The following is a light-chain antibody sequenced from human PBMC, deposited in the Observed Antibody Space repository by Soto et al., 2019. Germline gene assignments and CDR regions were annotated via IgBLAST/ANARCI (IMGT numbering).Light chain of an antibody. V-gene: IGKV1-9*01. CDR1: QGISNY. Sequence: IQLTQSPSSLSASVGDRVTITCRASQGISNYVAWYQQKPGKAPKLLIYAASTLQSGVPSRFSGSGSGTDFTLTISSLQPVDFATYYCQRLSHAFGGGTKVEIK. CDR2: AAS. J-gene: IGKJ4*01. CDR3: QRLSHA.